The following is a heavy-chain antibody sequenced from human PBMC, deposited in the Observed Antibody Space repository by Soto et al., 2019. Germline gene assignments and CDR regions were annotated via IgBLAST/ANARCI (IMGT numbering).Heavy chain of an antibody. D-gene: IGHD1-26*01. Sequence: SETLSLTCAVYGGSFSGYYWSWIRQPPGKGLEWIGEINHSGSTNYNPSLKSRVTISVDTSKNQFSLKLSSVTAADTAVYYCARERSKYYYYGMDVWGQGTTVTVSS. CDR3: ARERSKYYYYGMDV. CDR2: INHSGST. J-gene: IGHJ6*02. CDR1: GGSFSGYY. V-gene: IGHV4-34*01.